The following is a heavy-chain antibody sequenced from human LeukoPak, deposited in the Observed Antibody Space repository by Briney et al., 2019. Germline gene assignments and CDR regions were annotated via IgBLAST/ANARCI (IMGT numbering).Heavy chain of an antibody. D-gene: IGHD6-19*01. CDR1: GGSISSYY. CDR2: IYYSGST. CDR3: ARVSYPGIAVAGYYFDY. Sequence: PSETLSLTCTVSGGSISSYYWSWTRQPPGKGLEWIGYIYYSGSTNYNPSLKSRVTISVDTSKNQFSLKLSSVTAADTAVYYCARVSYPGIAVAGYYFDYWGQGTLVTVSS. V-gene: IGHV4-59*01. J-gene: IGHJ4*02.